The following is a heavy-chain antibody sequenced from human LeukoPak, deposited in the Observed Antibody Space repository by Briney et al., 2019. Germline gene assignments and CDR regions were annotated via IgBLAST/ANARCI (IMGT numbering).Heavy chain of an antibody. CDR3: ARRPYRVLGDSYVRTQYYYNGMDV. J-gene: IGHJ6*02. D-gene: IGHD2-21*02. CDR1: GYIFTRYG. CDR2: ISGYNGNT. Sequence: GASVKVSCKASGYIFTRYGIGWVRQAPGQGLEWMGWISGYNGNTNYAQKFQDRVTMTTDTSTSRAYMELRGLRSDDTAVYYCARRPYRVLGDSYVRTQYYYNGMDVWGQGTTVIVS. V-gene: IGHV1-18*01.